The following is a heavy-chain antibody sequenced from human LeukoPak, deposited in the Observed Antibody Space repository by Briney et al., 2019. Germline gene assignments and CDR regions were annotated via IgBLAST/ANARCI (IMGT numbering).Heavy chain of an antibody. D-gene: IGHD1-14*01. CDR2: ISYNGGVV. V-gene: IGHV3-9*01. J-gene: IGHJ6*03. CDR3: AKIAVPEPGRYHIDV. CDR1: GFIFENYA. Sequence: GGSLRLSCAASGFIFENYAMHWVRLPPGKGLEWVSGISYNGGVVAYMDSVKGRFTISRDNAENSLYLQMTSLKPEDTALYYCAKIAVPEPGRYHIDVWGKGTTVTVSS.